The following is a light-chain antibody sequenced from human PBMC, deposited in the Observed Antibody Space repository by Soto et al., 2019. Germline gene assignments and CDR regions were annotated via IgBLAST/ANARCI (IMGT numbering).Light chain of an antibody. V-gene: IGLV2-14*01. CDR1: SSDLGGYNF. J-gene: IGLJ1*01. CDR2: QVS. CDR3: CSYTSSSPYV. Sequence: QSVLTQPASVSGSPGQSITISCTGTSSDLGGYNFVSWYQHHPGKAPKLMIYQVSNRPSGVSNRFSGSKSGNTASLTISGLQAEDEADHYCCSYTSSSPYVFGTGTKLTVL.